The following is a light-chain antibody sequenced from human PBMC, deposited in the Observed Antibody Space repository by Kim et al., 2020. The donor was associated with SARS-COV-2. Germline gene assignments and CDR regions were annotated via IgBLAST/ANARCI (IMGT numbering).Light chain of an antibody. CDR3: QQYDNLPRT. J-gene: IGKJ1*01. V-gene: IGKV3-20*01. Sequence: SQEERATLSCRASQSVSNRYLAWYQQKPGQAPRLLIYAATTRATGIPDRFSGSGSGTDFTLAISRLEPEDSAVYYCQQYDNLPRTFGQGTKVDIK. CDR1: QSVSNRY. CDR2: AAT.